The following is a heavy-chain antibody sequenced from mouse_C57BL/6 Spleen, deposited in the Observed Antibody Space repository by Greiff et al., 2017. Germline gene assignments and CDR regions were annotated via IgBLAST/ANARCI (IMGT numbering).Heavy chain of an antibody. CDR2: IDPNSGGT. CDR3: ARDYYGSENWFAY. CDR1: GYTFTSYW. D-gene: IGHD1-1*01. J-gene: IGHJ3*01. Sequence: QQSCKASGYTFTSYWMHWVKQRPGRGLEWIGRIDPNSGGTKYNEKFKSKATLTVDKPSSTAYMQLSSLTSEDSAVYYCARDYYGSENWFAYWGQGTLVTVSA. V-gene: IGHV1-72*01.